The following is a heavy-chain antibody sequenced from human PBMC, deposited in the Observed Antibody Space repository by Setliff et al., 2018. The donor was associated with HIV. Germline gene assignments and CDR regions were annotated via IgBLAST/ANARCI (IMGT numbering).Heavy chain of an antibody. CDR1: GYSINSSHF. CDR3: ARDKTYCNYSRCSRAGWYFDL. D-gene: IGHD2-2*01. J-gene: IGHJ2*01. V-gene: IGHV4-38-2*02. CDR2: IYRTGDT. Sequence: SETLSLTCTVSGYSINSSHFWGWIRQPPGKGLEWVGSIYRTGDTHYNPSLKSRVTISVETSKNQFSLRLSSVTAADTAVYYCARDKTYCNYSRCSRAGWYFDLWGRGTLVTVSS.